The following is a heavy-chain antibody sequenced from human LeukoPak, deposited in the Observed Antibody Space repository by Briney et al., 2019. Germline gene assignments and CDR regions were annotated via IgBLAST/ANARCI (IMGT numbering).Heavy chain of an antibody. Sequence: GASVKVSCKASGYTFTGYYMHWVRQAPGQGLEWMGWINPNSGGTNYAQKFQGWVTMTRDTSISTAYMELSRLRSDDTAVYYCARDFIYGSGSYLFDYWGQGTLVTVSS. D-gene: IGHD3-10*01. CDR1: GYTFTGYY. CDR3: ARDFIYGSGSYLFDY. J-gene: IGHJ4*02. CDR2: INPNSGGT. V-gene: IGHV1-2*04.